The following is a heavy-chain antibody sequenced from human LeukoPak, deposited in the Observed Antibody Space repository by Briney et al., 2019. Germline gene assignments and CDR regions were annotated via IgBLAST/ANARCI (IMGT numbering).Heavy chain of an antibody. D-gene: IGHD6-6*01. J-gene: IGHJ6*03. Sequence: SVKVSCKASGGTFSSYAISWVRQAPGQGLEWMGGIIPIFGTANYAQKFQGRVTITTDESTSTAYMELSSLRSEDTAVHYCASGRSSSYYYYYMDVWGKGTTVTVSS. CDR1: GGTFSSYA. V-gene: IGHV1-69*05. CDR2: IIPIFGTA. CDR3: ASGRSSSYYYYYMDV.